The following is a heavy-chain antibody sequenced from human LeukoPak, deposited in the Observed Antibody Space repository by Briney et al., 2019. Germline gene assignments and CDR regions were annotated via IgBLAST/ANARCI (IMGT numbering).Heavy chain of an antibody. V-gene: IGHV3-7*03. J-gene: IGHJ4*02. CDR3: AKNQVGAPFVTSD. CDR1: GFTFSSYW. CDR2: IKQDGSEK. D-gene: IGHD1-26*01. Sequence: PGGSLRLSCAASGFTFSSYWMSWVRQAPGKGLEWVANIKQDGSEKYYVDSVKGRFTISRDNSKNTLYLQMNSLRAEDTAVYYCAKNQVGAPFVTSDWGQGTLVTVSS.